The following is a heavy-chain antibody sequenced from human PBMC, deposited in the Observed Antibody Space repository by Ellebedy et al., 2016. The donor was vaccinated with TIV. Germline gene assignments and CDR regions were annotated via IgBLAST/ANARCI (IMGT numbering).Heavy chain of an antibody. D-gene: IGHD4-11*01. CDR2: FHYSGSI. CDR1: GGSVSSGSYY. CDR3: ARTQNTVTKPFDI. Sequence: SETLSLXXTVSGGSVSSGSYYWNWIRQSPGKGLEWIAYFHYSGSINYNPSLKSRVTISVDTSKPQFFLKLSSVTAADTAVYYCARTQNTVTKPFDIWGQGTMVIVSS. J-gene: IGHJ3*02. V-gene: IGHV4-61*01.